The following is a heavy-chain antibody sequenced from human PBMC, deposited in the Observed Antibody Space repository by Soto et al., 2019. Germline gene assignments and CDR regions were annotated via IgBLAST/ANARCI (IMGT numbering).Heavy chain of an antibody. J-gene: IGHJ4*02. V-gene: IGHV4-39*01. Sequence: PSETLSLTCSVSGDSITTNGYYWGWIRQPPGKGLQWIGNVYWTGSTFSHPSLTSRVFISVDTSKNEFSLRLTSVTAADTAVYYCARSHYTYGLIIDYWRPGTLVTVSS. D-gene: IGHD2-8*01. CDR3: ARSHYTYGLIIDY. CDR1: GDSITTNGYY. CDR2: VYWTGST.